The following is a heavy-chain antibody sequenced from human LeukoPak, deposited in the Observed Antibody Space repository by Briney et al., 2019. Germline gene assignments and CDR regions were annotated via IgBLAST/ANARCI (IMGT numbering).Heavy chain of an antibody. CDR3: AKVVRDYYDSMDY. CDR2: ISSDGTNK. CDR1: GFTFSSYA. V-gene: IGHV3-30*04. D-gene: IGHD3-22*01. Sequence: GGSLRLSCAASGFTFSSYAMHWVRQAPGKGLEWVAIISSDGTNKYYADSVKGRFTISRDSSKNTLYVQMHSLRAEDTAVYYCAKVVRDYYDSMDYWGQGTLVTVSS. J-gene: IGHJ4*02.